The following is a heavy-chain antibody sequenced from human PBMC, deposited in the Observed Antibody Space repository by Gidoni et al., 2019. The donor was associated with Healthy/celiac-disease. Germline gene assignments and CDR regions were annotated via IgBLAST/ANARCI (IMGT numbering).Heavy chain of an antibody. CDR2: IYYSGST. CDR1: GGSISSSIYY. Sequence: QLHLQESAPGLVKPSEPLSPPCPVSGGSISSSIYYWGWIRQPPGKGLEWIGSIYYSGSTYYNPSLKRRVTISVDTSKNQLSLKLSSVTAADTAVDYCARHRHSIAAAGNDAFDIWGQGTMVTVSS. V-gene: IGHV4-39*01. CDR3: ARHRHSIAAAGNDAFDI. D-gene: IGHD6-13*01. J-gene: IGHJ3*02.